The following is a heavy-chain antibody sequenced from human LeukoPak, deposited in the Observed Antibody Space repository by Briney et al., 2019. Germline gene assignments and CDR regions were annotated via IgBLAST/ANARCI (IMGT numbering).Heavy chain of an antibody. CDR2: IIPIFGTA. D-gene: IGHD5-24*01. CDR1: GYTFTSYD. Sequence: SVKVSCKASGYTFTSYDINWVRQAPGQGLEWMGGIIPIFGTANYAQKFQGRVTITADESTSAAYMELSSLRSEDTAVYYCARSMRDGYNPGYFDYWGQGTLVTVSS. CDR3: ARSMRDGYNPGYFDY. J-gene: IGHJ4*02. V-gene: IGHV1-69*13.